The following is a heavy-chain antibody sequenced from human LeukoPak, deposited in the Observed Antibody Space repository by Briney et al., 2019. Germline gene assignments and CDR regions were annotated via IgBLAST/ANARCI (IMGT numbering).Heavy chain of an antibody. CDR2: IYHSGST. D-gene: IGHD3-22*01. CDR1: GYSISSGYY. J-gene: IGHJ4*02. V-gene: IGHV4-38-2*02. CDR3: ASGRYYDSSGYYPERVDY. Sequence: SETLSLTCTVSGYSISSGYYWGWIRQPPGKGLEWIGSIYHSGSTYYNPSLKSRVTISVDTSKNQFSLKLSSVTAADTAVYYCASGRYYDSSGYYPERVDYWGQGTLVTVSS.